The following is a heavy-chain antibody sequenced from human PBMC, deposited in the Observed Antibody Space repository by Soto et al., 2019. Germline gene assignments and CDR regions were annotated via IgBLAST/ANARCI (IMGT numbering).Heavy chain of an antibody. V-gene: IGHV4-34*01. Sequence: SETLSLTCAVYGGSFSGYYWSWIRQPPGKGLEWIGEINHSGSTNYNPSLKSRVTISVDTSKNQFSLKLSSVTAADTAVYYCASGPIYGSGSYTLNYWGQGTLVTVSS. CDR3: ASGPIYGSGSYTLNY. D-gene: IGHD3-10*01. CDR2: INHSGST. J-gene: IGHJ4*02. CDR1: GGSFSGYY.